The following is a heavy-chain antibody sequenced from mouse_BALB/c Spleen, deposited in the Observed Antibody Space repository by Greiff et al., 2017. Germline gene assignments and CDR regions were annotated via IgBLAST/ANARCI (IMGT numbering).Heavy chain of an antibody. Sequence: EVMLVESGGGLVQPGGSLRLSCATSGFTFTDYYMSWVRQPPGKALEWLGFIRNKANGYTTEYSASVKGRFTISRDNSQSILYLQMNTLRAEDSATYYCARDTGYDGDYCYFDVWGAGTTVTVSS. CDR1: GFTFTDYY. V-gene: IGHV7-3*02. D-gene: IGHD2-3*01. CDR3: ARDTGYDGDYCYFDV. J-gene: IGHJ1*01. CDR2: IRNKANGYTT.